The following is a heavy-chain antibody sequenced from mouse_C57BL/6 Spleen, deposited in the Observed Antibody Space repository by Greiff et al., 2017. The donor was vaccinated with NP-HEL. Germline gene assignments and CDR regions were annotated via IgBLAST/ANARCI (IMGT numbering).Heavy chain of an antibody. Sequence: QVQLQQPGAELVMPGASVKLSCKASGYTFTSYWMHWVKQRPGQGLEWIGEIDPSDSYTNYNQKFKGKSTLTVDKSSSTAYMQLSSLTSEDSAVYYCARSEGLRPPYYFDYWGQGTTLTVSS. CDR3: ARSEGLRPPYYFDY. V-gene: IGHV1-69*01. D-gene: IGHD2-4*01. CDR2: IDPSDSYT. J-gene: IGHJ2*01. CDR1: GYTFTSYW.